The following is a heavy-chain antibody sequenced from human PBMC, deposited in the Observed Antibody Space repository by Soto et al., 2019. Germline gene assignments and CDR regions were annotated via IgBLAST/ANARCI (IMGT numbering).Heavy chain of an antibody. J-gene: IGHJ4*02. CDR3: AREIWGPEY. D-gene: IGHD7-27*01. V-gene: IGHV3-7*03. CDR2: IKKDGSEK. CDR1: GFTFTNYW. Sequence: GGSLRLSCAACGFTFTNYWMTWVRQAPGRGLEWVANIKKDGSEKHYVDSVKGRFTISRDNAKNSLYLQSNSLRAEDTAVYYGAREIWGPEYWGQGTRVTVSS.